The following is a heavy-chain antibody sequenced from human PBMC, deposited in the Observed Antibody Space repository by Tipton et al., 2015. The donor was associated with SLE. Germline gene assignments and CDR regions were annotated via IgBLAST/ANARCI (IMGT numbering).Heavy chain of an antibody. Sequence: SLRLSCAASGFTFDDYDMHWVRQAPGKGLEWVSRISWNGGSIGYADSVKGRFTISRDNAKNSLYLQMNSLRVEDTAIYYCARTSRTIRSDWFDSWGQGTLVTVSS. CDR2: ISWNGGSI. CDR3: ARTSRTIRSDWFDS. D-gene: IGHD3-3*01. V-gene: IGHV3-9*01. J-gene: IGHJ5*01. CDR1: GFTFDDYD.